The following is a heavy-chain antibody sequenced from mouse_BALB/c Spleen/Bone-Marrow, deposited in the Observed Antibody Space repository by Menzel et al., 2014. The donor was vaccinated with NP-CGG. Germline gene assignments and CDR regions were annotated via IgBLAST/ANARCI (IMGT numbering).Heavy chain of an antibody. CDR1: GYSFTGYY. CDR2: IYPYNGVS. J-gene: IGHJ1*01. CDR3: ESRGEYFDV. V-gene: IGHV1-31*01. Sequence: EVQLQQSGPELVKPGASVKISCRASGYSFTGYYMHWVKQSHESSLDWIGYIYPYNGVSSYNQKFKGKATLTVDKSSSTAYMELRSLTSDDSAVYYCESRGEYFDVWGAGTTVTVSS.